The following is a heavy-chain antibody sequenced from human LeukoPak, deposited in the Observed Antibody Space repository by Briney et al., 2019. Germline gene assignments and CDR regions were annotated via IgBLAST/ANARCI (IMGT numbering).Heavy chain of an antibody. CDR1: GITFNSYT. CDR2: ISSSSSYI. V-gene: IGHV3-21*01. D-gene: IGHD1-1*01. Sequence: GGSLRLSCAASGITFNSYTMNWVRQAPGKGLEWVSSISSSSSYIYYAASVKGRFTISRDNAKNSLFLQMNRLRAEDTAVYYCARERQLERLAFGKEGSAFDYWGQGTLVTVSS. J-gene: IGHJ4*02. CDR3: ARERQLERLAFGKEGSAFDY.